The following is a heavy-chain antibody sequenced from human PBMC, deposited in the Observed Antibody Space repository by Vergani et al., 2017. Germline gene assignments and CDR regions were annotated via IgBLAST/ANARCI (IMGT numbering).Heavy chain of an antibody. V-gene: IGHV3-66*02. CDR2: IYSGGST. D-gene: IGHD6-19*01. CDR1: GFTVSSNY. J-gene: IGHJ4*02. Sequence: EVQLVESGGGLVQPGGSLRLSCAASGFTVSSNYMSWVRQAPGKGLEWVSIIYSGGSTYYADSVKGRFTISRDNSKNTLYLQMNSLRAEDTAVYCCARDSSGWYGGDYWGQGTLVTVSS. CDR3: ARDSSGWYGGDY.